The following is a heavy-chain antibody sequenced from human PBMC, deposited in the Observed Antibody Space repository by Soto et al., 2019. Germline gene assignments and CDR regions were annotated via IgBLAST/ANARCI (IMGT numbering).Heavy chain of an antibody. Sequence: GESLKISCKGSGYSFTTYWIGWVRQMPGKGLEWMGVIYPGDSDTRYSPSFQGQVTMSADKSTSTAYLQWSSLKASDTAMYYCARRGGNNNDYAFDYWGPGTLVTVSS. CDR1: GYSFTTYW. CDR3: ARRGGNNNDYAFDY. CDR2: IYPGDSDT. J-gene: IGHJ4*02. D-gene: IGHD3-16*01. V-gene: IGHV5-51*01.